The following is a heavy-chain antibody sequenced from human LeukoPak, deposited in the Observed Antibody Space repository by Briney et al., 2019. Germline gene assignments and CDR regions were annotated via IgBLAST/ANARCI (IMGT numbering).Heavy chain of an antibody. V-gene: IGHV3-30*02. CDR2: IRYDGSNK. J-gene: IGHJ3*02. CDR1: GFTFSSYG. Sequence: GGSLRLSCAASGFTFSSYGMHWVRQAPGKGLEWVAFIRYDGSNKYYADSVKGRFTISRDNSKNTLYLQMNSLRAEDTAVYYCADLRAAAGAFDIWGQGTMVTVSS. CDR3: ADLRAAAGAFDI. D-gene: IGHD6-13*01.